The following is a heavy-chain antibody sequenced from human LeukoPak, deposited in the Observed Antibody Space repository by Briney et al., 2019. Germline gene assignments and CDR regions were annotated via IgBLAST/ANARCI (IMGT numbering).Heavy chain of an antibody. CDR3: ARRVWGADYYGSGSYYFDY. CDR2: IIPMFGST. J-gene: IGHJ4*02. CDR1: GGSFTNCP. D-gene: IGHD3-10*01. V-gene: IGHV1-69*13. Sequence: AASVKVSCKASGGSFTNCPFHWVRQAPGQGLEWMGGIIPMFGSTDYAQKFQGRLTITADESTTTAYLELSSLRSEDTAVYYCARRVWGADYYGSGSYYFDYWGQGTLVTVSS.